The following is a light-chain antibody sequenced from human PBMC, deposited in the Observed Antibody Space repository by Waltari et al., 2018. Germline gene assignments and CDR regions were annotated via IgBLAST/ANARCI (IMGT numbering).Light chain of an antibody. CDR1: QSLFYNSNNQNY. V-gene: IGKV4-1*01. J-gene: IGKJ4*01. Sequence: DIVMTQSPESLPGSLGDRAPIKTKSSQSLFYNSNNQNYLAWYQQKPGQPPKVLIYWASTRESGVPGRFSGSGSGTDFTLTITNLQPEDVAVYYCQQYYSTFLTFGGGTKVE. CDR2: WAS. CDR3: QQYYSTFLT.